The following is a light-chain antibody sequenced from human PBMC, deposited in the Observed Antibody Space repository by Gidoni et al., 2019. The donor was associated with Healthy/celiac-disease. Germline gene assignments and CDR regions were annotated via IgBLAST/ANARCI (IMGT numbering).Light chain of an antibody. CDR2: GAS. V-gene: IGKV3-15*01. J-gene: IGKJ4*01. CDR3: QQYNNWHPNT. CDR1: QSVSSN. Sequence: VMTQSPATLSVSPGERATLSCRASQSVSSNLAWYQQKPGQAPRLLIYGASTRATGIPARFSGSGSGTEFTLTISSLQSEDFAVYYCQQYNNWHPNTFGGGTKVEIK.